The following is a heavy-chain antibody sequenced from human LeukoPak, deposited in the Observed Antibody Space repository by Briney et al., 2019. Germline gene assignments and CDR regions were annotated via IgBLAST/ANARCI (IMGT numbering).Heavy chain of an antibody. Sequence: GESLKISCKGSGYSFTSYWIGWVRQMPGKGLEWMGIIYPGDSDTRYSPSFQGQVTISADKSISTAYLQWSSLKASDTAMYYCARRKRQWGLLDYFDYWGQGTLVTVSS. J-gene: IGHJ4*02. V-gene: IGHV5-51*01. CDR1: GYSFTSYW. D-gene: IGHD1-26*01. CDR2: IYPGDSDT. CDR3: ARRKRQWGLLDYFDY.